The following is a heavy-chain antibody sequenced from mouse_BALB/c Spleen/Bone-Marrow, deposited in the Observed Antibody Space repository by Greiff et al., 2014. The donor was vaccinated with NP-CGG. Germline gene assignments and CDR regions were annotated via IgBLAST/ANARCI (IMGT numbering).Heavy chain of an antibody. Sequence: EVMLVESGGGLVQPGGSLRLSCATSGFTFTDYYMSWVRQPPGKVLEWLGFISNKANGYTTEYSASVKGRFTISRDNSQSILYLQMNTLRAEDSATYYCARDKNYGSYWYFDVWGAGTTVTVSS. V-gene: IGHV7-3*02. CDR3: ARDKNYGSYWYFDV. D-gene: IGHD2-1*01. J-gene: IGHJ1*01. CDR1: GFTFTDYY. CDR2: ISNKANGYTT.